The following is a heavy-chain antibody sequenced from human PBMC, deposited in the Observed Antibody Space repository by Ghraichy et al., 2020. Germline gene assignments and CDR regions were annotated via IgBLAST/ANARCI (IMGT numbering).Heavy chain of an antibody. CDR1: GGTFSSYA. Sequence: SVKVSCKASGGTFSSYAISWVRQAPGQGLEWMGRIIPILGIANYAQKFQGRVTITADKSTSTAYMELSSLRSEDTAVYYCARSTDIVATGPDAFDIWGQGTMVTVSS. CDR2: IIPILGIA. D-gene: IGHD5-12*01. V-gene: IGHV1-69*04. J-gene: IGHJ3*02. CDR3: ARSTDIVATGPDAFDI.